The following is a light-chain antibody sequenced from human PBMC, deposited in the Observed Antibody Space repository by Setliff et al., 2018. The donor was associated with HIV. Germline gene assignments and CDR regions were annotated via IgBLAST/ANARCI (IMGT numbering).Light chain of an antibody. V-gene: IGLV2-11*01. CDR1: SSDVGAYNY. J-gene: IGLJ1*01. Sequence: QSALTQPRSVSGSPGRSVAISCTGTSSDVGAYNYVSWYQQHPGKAPKLMIYDVTNRPSGVPDRFSGSKSGNTASLTISGLQADDEADYYCWSYAGSSWVFGTGTKGTVL. CDR2: DVT. CDR3: WSYAGSSWV.